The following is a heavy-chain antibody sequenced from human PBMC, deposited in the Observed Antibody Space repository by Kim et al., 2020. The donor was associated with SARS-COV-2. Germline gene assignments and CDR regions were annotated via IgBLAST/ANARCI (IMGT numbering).Heavy chain of an antibody. CDR2: IIPIFGTA. D-gene: IGHD3-9*01. CDR1: GGTFSSYA. CDR3: ARARYQYYDILTGYLPHYYYYGMDV. V-gene: IGHV1-69*13. Sequence: SVKVSCKASGGTFSSYAISWVRQAPGQGLEWMGGIIPIFGTANYAQKFQGRVTITADESTSTAYMELSSLRSEDTAVYYCARARYQYYDILTGYLPHYYYYGMDVWGQGTTVTVSS. J-gene: IGHJ6*02.